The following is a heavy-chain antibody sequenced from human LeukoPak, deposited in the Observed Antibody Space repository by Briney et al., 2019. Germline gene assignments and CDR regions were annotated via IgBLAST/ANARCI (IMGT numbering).Heavy chain of an antibody. Sequence: ASVKVSCKASGYTFNIYGISWVRQAPGQGLEWMGWISAYNGNTNYAQKLQGRVTMTTDTSTSTAYMELRSLRSDDTAVYYCARDPVWYSSSWYRVDYWGQGTLVTVSS. CDR2: ISAYNGNT. D-gene: IGHD6-13*01. J-gene: IGHJ4*02. CDR3: ARDPVWYSSSWYRVDY. V-gene: IGHV1-18*01. CDR1: GYTFNIYG.